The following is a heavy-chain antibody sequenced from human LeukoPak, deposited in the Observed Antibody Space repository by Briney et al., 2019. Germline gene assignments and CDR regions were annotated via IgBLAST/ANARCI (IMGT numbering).Heavy chain of an antibody. D-gene: IGHD2-15*01. J-gene: IGHJ4*02. CDR1: GFTFSSYA. Sequence: GGSLRLSCAASGFTFSSYAMSWVRQAPGKGLEWVSAISGSGGSTYYADSVKGRFTISRDNSKNTLYLQMNSLRAEDTAVCYCAKDRRGYCSGGSCYPLDYWGQGTLVTVSS. CDR3: AKDRRGYCSGGSCYPLDY. CDR2: ISGSGGST. V-gene: IGHV3-23*01.